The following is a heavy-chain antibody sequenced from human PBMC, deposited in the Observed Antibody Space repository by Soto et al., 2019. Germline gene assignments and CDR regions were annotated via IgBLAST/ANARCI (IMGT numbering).Heavy chain of an antibody. CDR2: ISYDGSNK. Sequence: GGSLRLSCAASGFTFSSYGMHWVRQAPGKGLEWVAVISYDGSNKYYADSVKGRFTISRDNSKNTLYLQMNSLRAEDTAVYYCAKGPHPYYYYYMDVWSKGTTVTVSS. CDR1: GFTFSSYG. V-gene: IGHV3-30*18. J-gene: IGHJ6*03. CDR3: AKGPHPYYYYYMDV.